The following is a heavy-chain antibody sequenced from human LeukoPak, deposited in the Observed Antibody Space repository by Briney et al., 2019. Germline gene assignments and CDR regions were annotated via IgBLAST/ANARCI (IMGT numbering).Heavy chain of an antibody. CDR3: ARLEWEGEDY. Sequence: SETLSLTCTVSGGSISTGGYYWSWIRQPPGKGLEWIGSIYYSGSTYYNPSLKSRVTISVDTSKNQFSLKLSSVTAADTAVYYCARLEWEGEDYWGQGTLVTVSS. CDR2: IYYSGST. D-gene: IGHD1-26*01. V-gene: IGHV4-39*01. J-gene: IGHJ4*02. CDR1: GGSISTGGYY.